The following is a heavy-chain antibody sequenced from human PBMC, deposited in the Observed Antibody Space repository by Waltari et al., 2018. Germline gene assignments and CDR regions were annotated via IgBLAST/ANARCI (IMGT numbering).Heavy chain of an antibody. J-gene: IGHJ4*02. CDR3: AKDLRLEWSN. Sequence: EVQLLESGGGLVQPGGSLRLSCAASGFTFSRYAIRWVRQAPGKGLEWVSVIYSGGSTYYADSVKGRFTISRDNSKNTLYLQMNSLRAEDTAVYYCAKDLRLEWSNWGQGTLVTVSS. CDR1: GFTFSRYA. V-gene: IGHV3-23*03. CDR2: IYSGGST. D-gene: IGHD3-3*01.